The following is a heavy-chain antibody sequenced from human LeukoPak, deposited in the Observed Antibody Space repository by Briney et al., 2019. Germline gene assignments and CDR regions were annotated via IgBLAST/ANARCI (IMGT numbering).Heavy chain of an antibody. D-gene: IGHD6-6*01. CDR1: GFTFSSYS. Sequence: GGSLRLSCAASGFTFSSYSMNWVRQAPGKGLEWVSSISSSSSYIYYADSVKGRFTISRDNAKNSLYLQMNSLRAEDTAVYYCAREARYSSSRWDPNWFDPWGQGTLVTVSS. CDR2: ISSSSSYI. CDR3: AREARYSSSRWDPNWFDP. V-gene: IGHV3-21*01. J-gene: IGHJ5*02.